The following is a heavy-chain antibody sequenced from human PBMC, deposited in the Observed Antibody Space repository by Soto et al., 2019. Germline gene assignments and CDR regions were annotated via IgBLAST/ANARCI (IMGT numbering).Heavy chain of an antibody. Sequence: GGSLRLSCAASGFTFSSYEMNWVRQAPGKGLEWVSYISSSGSTIYYADSVKGRFTISRDNAKNSLYLQMNSLRAEDTAVYYCARARIYLYYGMDVWGQGTTVTVSS. CDR2: ISSSGSTI. J-gene: IGHJ6*02. V-gene: IGHV3-48*03. CDR1: GFTFSSYE. CDR3: ARARIYLYYGMDV.